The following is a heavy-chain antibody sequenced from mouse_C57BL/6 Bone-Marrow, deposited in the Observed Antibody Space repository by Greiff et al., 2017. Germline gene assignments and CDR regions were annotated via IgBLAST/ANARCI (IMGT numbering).Heavy chain of an antibody. CDR3: GRQHPCRPSALHY. V-gene: IGHV5-6*01. Sequence: EVQLVEPGGDLVKPGGSLKLSCAASGFTFSSYGMSWVRQTPDQRLEWVATISSGGSYTYYPDSVKGRFTIARDNAKNTLYLQLSSLKSEDTAMYYCGRQHPCRPSALHYWGQGTTLTVSS. J-gene: IGHJ2*01. CDR1: GFTFSSYG. CDR2: ISSGGSYT. D-gene: IGHD3-2*02.